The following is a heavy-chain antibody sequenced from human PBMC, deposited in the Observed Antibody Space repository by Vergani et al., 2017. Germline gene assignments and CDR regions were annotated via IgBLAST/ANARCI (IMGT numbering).Heavy chain of an antibody. CDR2: SYHSGST. CDR1: GGSISSTNW. D-gene: IGHD7-27*01. V-gene: IGHV4-4*02. J-gene: IGHJ4*02. CDR3: ARGGTGDLDY. Sequence: QVQLQESGPGLVKPSGTLSLTCAVSGGSISSTNWWTWVRQPPGKGLEWIGESYHSGSTNYNPSLKSRVTLSVDKSNNQFSRTLSSVTAADTAVYFCARGGTGDLDYWGQGTLVTVSS.